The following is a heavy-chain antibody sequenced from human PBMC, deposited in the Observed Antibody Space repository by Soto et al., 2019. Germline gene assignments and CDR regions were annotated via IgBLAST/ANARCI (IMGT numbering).Heavy chain of an antibody. Sequence: GGSLRPSCAASGFTFSSYAMSWVRQAPGKGLEWVSAISGSGCSTYYADSVKGRFTISRDNSKNTLYLQMNSLRAEDTAVYYCAKMFYSSYYGMDVWGQGTTVTVSS. V-gene: IGHV3-23*01. CDR3: AKMFYSSYYGMDV. D-gene: IGHD6-19*01. J-gene: IGHJ6*02. CDR1: GFTFSSYA. CDR2: ISGSGCST.